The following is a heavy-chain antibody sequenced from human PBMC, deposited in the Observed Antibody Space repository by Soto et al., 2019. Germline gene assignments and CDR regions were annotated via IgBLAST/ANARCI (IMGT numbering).Heavy chain of an antibody. CDR1: GYTFSDFD. CDR3: ARGNPFNYAGFDV. J-gene: IGHJ6*02. D-gene: IGHD3-16*01. V-gene: IGHV1-8*01. Sequence: SVKVSCKASGYTFSDFDINWLRQASGQGPEWMGWMNAKSGDTFFAQRFQGKFNMTWDTSLSTAYMEVGSLTSDDTAIYYCARGNPFNYAGFDVWGQGTTVTASS. CDR2: MNAKSGDT.